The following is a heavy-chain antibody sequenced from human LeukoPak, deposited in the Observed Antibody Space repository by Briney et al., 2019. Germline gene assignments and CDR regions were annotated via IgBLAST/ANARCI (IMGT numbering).Heavy chain of an antibody. J-gene: IGHJ4*02. Sequence: PGGSLRLSCAASGFTFSSYGMHWVRQAPGKGLEWVAFIRYDGSNKYYADSVKGRFTISRDNCKNTLYLQMNSLRAEDTAVYYCAKDRYYGSGSYSNLFDYWGQGTLVTVSS. CDR1: GFTFSSYG. CDR3: AKDRYYGSGSYSNLFDY. CDR2: IRYDGSNK. D-gene: IGHD3-10*01. V-gene: IGHV3-30*02.